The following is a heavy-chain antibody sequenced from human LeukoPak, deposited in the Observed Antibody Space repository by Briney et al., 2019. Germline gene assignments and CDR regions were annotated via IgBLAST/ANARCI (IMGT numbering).Heavy chain of an antibody. Sequence: ASVKVSCKASGYTFTGYYMHWVRQAPGQGLEWMGWINPNSGGTNYAQKFQGRVTMTRDTSISTAYMELSRLRSEDTAVYYCARGQGIAAAGIQNDYWGQGTLVTVSS. V-gene: IGHV1-2*02. CDR2: INPNSGGT. D-gene: IGHD6-13*01. CDR3: ARGQGIAAAGIQNDY. CDR1: GYTFTGYY. J-gene: IGHJ4*02.